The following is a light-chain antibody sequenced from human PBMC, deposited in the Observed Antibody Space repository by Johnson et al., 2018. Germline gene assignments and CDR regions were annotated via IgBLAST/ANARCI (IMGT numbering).Light chain of an antibody. CDR2: ENN. Sequence: QSVLTQPPSVSAAPGQKVTISCSGSSSNIGNNYVSWYQQLPGTATKLLIYENNKRPSGIPDRFSGSKSGTSATLDITGLQTGDEADYYCGTWDSSLSAGNVFGTGTKVTVL. CDR1: SSNIGNNY. CDR3: GTWDSSLSAGNV. V-gene: IGLV1-51*02. J-gene: IGLJ1*01.